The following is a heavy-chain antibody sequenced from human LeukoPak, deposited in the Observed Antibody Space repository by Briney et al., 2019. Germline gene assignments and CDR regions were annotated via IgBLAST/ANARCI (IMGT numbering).Heavy chain of an antibody. CDR3: ARGLDSRGYNLSPKNNWFDP. CDR1: GGSFSGYY. Sequence: PSETLSLTCAVYGGSFSGYYWSWIRQPPGKGLEWIREINHSGSTNYNPSLKSRVTISVDTSKNQLSLKLSSVTAADTAVYYCARGLDSRGYNLSPKNNWFDPWGQGTLVTVSS. CDR2: INHSGST. D-gene: IGHD5-24*01. J-gene: IGHJ5*02. V-gene: IGHV4-34*01.